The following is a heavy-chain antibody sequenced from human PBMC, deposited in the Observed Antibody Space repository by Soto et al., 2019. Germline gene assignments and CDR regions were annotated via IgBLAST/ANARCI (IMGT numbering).Heavy chain of an antibody. CDR3: ATYPGGDAFDI. J-gene: IGHJ3*02. D-gene: IGHD2-21*01. CDR2: IYYSGST. Sequence: QVQLQESGPGLVKPSETLSLTCTVSGGSISSYYWSWIRQPPGKGLEWIGYIYYSGSTNYNPSLKSRVTISVDTSKNQFSLKRSSVTAADTDVYYCATYPGGDAFDIWGQGTMVTVSS. V-gene: IGHV4-59*08. CDR1: GGSISSYY.